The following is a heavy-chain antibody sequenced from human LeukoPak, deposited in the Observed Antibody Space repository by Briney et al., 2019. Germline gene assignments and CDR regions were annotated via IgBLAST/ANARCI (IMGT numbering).Heavy chain of an antibody. V-gene: IGHV3-21*01. D-gene: IGHD3-22*01. CDR2: ISSSSSHI. Sequence: GGSLRLSCAASGFTLSSYSMNWVRQAPGKGLEWVSSISSSSSHIYYADSVKGRFTISRDNAKNSLYLQMNSLRAEDTAVYYCARARYYDSSGYNYWGQGTLVTVSS. J-gene: IGHJ4*02. CDR3: ARARYYDSSGYNY. CDR1: GFTLSSYS.